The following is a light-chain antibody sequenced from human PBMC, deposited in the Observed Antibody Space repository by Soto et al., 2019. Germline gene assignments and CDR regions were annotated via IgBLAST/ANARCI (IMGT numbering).Light chain of an antibody. J-gene: IGLJ1*01. V-gene: IGLV2-14*01. Sequence: QSVLTQPASGPGSPGQSITISCTGTSSDVGDYNFVSWYQQHPGKAPKLMIYEVSHRPSGVSNRFSGSKSGNTASLTISGLQADDEADYYCNSYTSSNTLYVFGTGTKVTVL. CDR2: EVS. CDR3: NSYTSSNTLYV. CDR1: SSDVGDYNF.